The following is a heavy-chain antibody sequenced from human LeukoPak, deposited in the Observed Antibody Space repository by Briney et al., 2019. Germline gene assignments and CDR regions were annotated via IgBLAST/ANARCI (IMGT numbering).Heavy chain of an antibody. CDR3: AKGGATVIDY. J-gene: IGHJ4*02. D-gene: IGHD4-17*01. V-gene: IGHV3-74*01. CDR1: RFTFSNYW. CDR2: INSDGSST. Sequence: QPGGSLRLSCAASRFTFSNYWMHWVRQAPGKGLVWVSRINSDGSSTTSADSVKGRFTISRDNAKNTLYLQMNSLRAEDTAVYYCAKGGATVIDYWGQGTLVTVSS.